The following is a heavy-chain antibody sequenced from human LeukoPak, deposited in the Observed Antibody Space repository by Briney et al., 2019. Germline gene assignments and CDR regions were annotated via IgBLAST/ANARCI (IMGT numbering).Heavy chain of an antibody. CDR3: ARESSGSYYYYGMDV. Sequence: GGSLRLSCAASGFTFSSYEMNWVRQAPGKGLEWVSYISSSGTTIYYADSVKGRFTIYRDNAKNSLYLQMNSLRAEDTAVYYCARESSGSYYYYGMDVWGQGTTVTVSS. CDR1: GFTFSSYE. D-gene: IGHD1-26*01. V-gene: IGHV3-48*03. J-gene: IGHJ6*02. CDR2: ISSSGTTI.